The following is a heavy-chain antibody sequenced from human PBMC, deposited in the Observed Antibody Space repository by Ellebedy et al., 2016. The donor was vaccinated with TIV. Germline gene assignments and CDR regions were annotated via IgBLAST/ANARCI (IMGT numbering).Heavy chain of an antibody. CDR1: GYTFTKYN. J-gene: IGHJ3*02. V-gene: IGHV1-8*01. CDR3: AREDAFDI. CDR2: VNPNSCDT. Sequence: AASVKVSCKASGYTFTKYNINWVRQSTGQGLEWMGWVNPNSCDTDDAQKFRDRVTMTRDTSTNTAYLELSRLRSEDTAVYYCAREDAFDIWGHGTMVTVSS.